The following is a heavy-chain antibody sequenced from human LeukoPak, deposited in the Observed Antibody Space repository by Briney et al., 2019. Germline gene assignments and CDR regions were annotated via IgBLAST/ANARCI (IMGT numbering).Heavy chain of an antibody. V-gene: IGHV4-4*07. CDR3: ARTILGYCSSTSCYSQKYYYYYMDV. Sequence: SETLSLTCTVSGGSISSYYWSWIRQPAGKGLEWIGRIYTSGSTNYNPSLKSRVTMSVDTSKNQFSLKLSSVTAADTAVYYCARTILGYCSSTSCYSQKYYYYYMDVWGKGTTVTVSS. D-gene: IGHD2-2*02. CDR1: GGSISSYY. CDR2: IYTSGST. J-gene: IGHJ6*03.